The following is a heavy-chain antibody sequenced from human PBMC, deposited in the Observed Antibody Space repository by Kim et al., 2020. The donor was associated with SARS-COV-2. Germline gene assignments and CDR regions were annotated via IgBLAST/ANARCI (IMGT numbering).Heavy chain of an antibody. V-gene: IGHV4-59*13. D-gene: IGHD4-4*01. Sequence: SETLSLTCTVSGDSISTYYWSWIRQPPGKGLEWIGYILYTGSTNYNPSLKSRVTMSVDTSKNQFSLKLTSVTAADTALYYCARDRGADYSNEFDSWGQGTLVTVSS. CDR2: ILYTGST. CDR3: ARDRGADYSNEFDS. CDR1: GDSISTYY. J-gene: IGHJ4*02.